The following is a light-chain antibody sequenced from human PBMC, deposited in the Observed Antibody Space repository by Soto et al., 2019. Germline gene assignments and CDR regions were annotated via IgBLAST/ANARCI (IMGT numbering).Light chain of an antibody. CDR2: DVT. CDR3: SSYTTSNTLV. CDR1: SSDVGAYNF. Sequence: QSALTQPASVSGSPGQSITISCTGTSSDVGAYNFVSWYQQHPGKAPKLMIYDVTNRPLGVSSRFSGSKSGNTASLAISGLQAEDEADYYCSSYTTSNTLVFGGGTKLTVL. J-gene: IGLJ2*01. V-gene: IGLV2-14*03.